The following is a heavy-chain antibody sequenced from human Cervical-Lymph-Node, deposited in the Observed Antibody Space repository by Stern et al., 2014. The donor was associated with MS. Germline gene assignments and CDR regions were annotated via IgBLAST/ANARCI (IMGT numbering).Heavy chain of an antibody. CDR2: ISSSSSVT. CDR1: GFTFSAYN. J-gene: IGHJ4*02. CDR3: ARAGYSDFDY. Sequence: EMQLVESGGGLVQPGRSLRLSCAASGFTFSAYNLNWVRQAPGTGLEWVAYISSSSSVTDYPDSVKGRFTISRDNARNSLYLQMNSLRAEDTAVYYCARAGYSDFDYWGQGSLVTVSS. D-gene: IGHD2-21*01. V-gene: IGHV3-48*04.